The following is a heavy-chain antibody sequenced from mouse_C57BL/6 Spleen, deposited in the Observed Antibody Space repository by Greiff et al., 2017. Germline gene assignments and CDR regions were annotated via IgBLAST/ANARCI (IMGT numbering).Heavy chain of an antibody. CDR2: IYPRSGNT. Sequence: VQLQESGAELARPGASVKLSCKASGYTFTSYGISWVKQRTGQGLEWIGEIYPRSGNTYYNEKFKGKATLTADKSSSTAYMELRSLTSEASAVYFCAPFITTVVATDYWGQGTTLTVSS. J-gene: IGHJ2*01. D-gene: IGHD1-1*01. CDR3: APFITTVVATDY. V-gene: IGHV1-81*01. CDR1: GYTFTSYG.